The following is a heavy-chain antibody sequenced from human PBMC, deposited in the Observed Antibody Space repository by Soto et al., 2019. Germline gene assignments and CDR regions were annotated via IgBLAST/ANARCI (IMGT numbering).Heavy chain of an antibody. Sequence: PSETLSLTCTVSGGSIISYYWNWIRQPPGKGLEWIGDIYYGGGTNYNPSLKSRVTLSVDTSKNQFSLKLSSVTAADTAVYYCASRYYYDSSGSQTFDYWGQGTQVTVSS. CDR2: IYYGGGT. CDR1: GGSIISYY. V-gene: IGHV4-59*01. D-gene: IGHD3-22*01. CDR3: ASRYYYDSSGSQTFDY. J-gene: IGHJ4*02.